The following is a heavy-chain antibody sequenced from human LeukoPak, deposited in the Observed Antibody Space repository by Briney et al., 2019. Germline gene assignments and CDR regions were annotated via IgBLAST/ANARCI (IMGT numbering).Heavy chain of an antibody. CDR3: ARDGRDTMVRGVGY. J-gene: IGHJ4*02. Sequence: GGSLRLSCAASGFTFSSYEMNWVRQAPGKGLEWVSYISSSGSTIYYADSVKGRFTISRDNSKNTLYLQMNSLRAEDTAVYYCARDGRDTMVRGVGYWGQGTLVTVSS. V-gene: IGHV3-48*03. CDR2: ISSSGSTI. D-gene: IGHD3-10*01. CDR1: GFTFSSYE.